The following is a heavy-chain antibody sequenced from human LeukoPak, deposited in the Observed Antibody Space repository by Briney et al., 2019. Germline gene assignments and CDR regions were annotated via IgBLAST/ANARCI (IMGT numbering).Heavy chain of an antibody. J-gene: IGHJ3*02. CDR1: GFTFSSYA. CDR2: ISGSGGST. Sequence: GGSLRLSCAASGFTFSSYAMSWVRQAPGKGLEWVSAISGSGGSTYYADSVKGRFTISRDNSKNTLYLQMNSLRAEDTAVYYCAKGSGSYLSPADAFDIWGQGTMVTVSS. V-gene: IGHV3-23*01. D-gene: IGHD1-26*01. CDR3: AKGSGSYLSPADAFDI.